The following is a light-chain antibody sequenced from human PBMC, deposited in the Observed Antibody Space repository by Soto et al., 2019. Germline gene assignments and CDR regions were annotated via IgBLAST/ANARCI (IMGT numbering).Light chain of an antibody. CDR1: SSDVGGYKY. V-gene: IGLV2-8*01. CDR2: EVS. J-gene: IGLJ2*01. CDR3: SSYIRNTSLVI. Sequence: QSALTQPPSASGSPGQSVTISCTGTSSDVGGYKYVSWYQQHPGKAPKLMIYEVSKRPSGVPDRFSGSKSGNTASLTVSGLQAEDEADYYCSSYIRNTSLVIFGGGTKVTVL.